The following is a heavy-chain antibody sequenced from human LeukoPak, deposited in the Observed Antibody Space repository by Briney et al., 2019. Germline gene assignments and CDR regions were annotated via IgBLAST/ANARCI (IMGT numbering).Heavy chain of an antibody. CDR2: IYYSGST. D-gene: IGHD3-22*01. V-gene: IGHV4-30-4*01. J-gene: IGHJ4*02. Sequence: SQTLSLTCTVSGGSISSGDYSWSWIRQPPGKGLEWIGYIYYSGSTYYNPSLKSRVTISVDTSKNQFSLKLSSVTAADTAVYYCARVKGYYYDSSGYYGDGYYYFDYWGQGTLVTVSS. CDR1: GGSISSGDYS. CDR3: ARVKGYYYDSSGYYGDGYYYFDY.